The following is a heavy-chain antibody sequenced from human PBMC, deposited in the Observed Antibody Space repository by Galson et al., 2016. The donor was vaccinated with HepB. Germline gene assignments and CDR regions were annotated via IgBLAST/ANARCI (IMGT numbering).Heavy chain of an antibody. V-gene: IGHV3-15*07. Sequence: SLRLSCAASGFTFSNAWMNWVRQAPGKGLEWVGRIKNKADGGTIDYAAPVKGRFTISRDDSKDTLYLQMNSLKTEDTAIYYCTSEFDYWGQGTLVTVSS. J-gene: IGHJ4*02. CDR1: GFTFSNAW. CDR3: TSEFDY. CDR2: IKNKADGGTI.